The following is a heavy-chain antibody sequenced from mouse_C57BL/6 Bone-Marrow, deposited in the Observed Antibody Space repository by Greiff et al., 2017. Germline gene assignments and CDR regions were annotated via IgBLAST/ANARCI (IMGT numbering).Heavy chain of an antibody. V-gene: IGHV5-4*03. D-gene: IGHD1-1*01. J-gene: IGHJ3*01. CDR3: ARGGTTVVARGVWFAY. Sequence: EVKLMESGGGLVKPGGSLKLSCAASGFTFSSYAMSWVRQTPEKRLEWVATISDGGSYTYYPDNVKGRFTISRDNAKNNLYLQMSHLKSEDTAMYYCARGGTTVVARGVWFAYWGQGTLVTVSA. CDR2: ISDGGSYT. CDR1: GFTFSSYA.